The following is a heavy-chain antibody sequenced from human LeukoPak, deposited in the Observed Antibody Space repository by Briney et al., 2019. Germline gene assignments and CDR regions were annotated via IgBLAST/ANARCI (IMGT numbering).Heavy chain of an antibody. CDR1: GYTFTGYY. D-gene: IGHD7-27*01. J-gene: IGHJ4*02. Sequence: ASVKVSCKASGYTFTGYYMHWVRQAPGQGLEWMGWIHPNSGDTNYVRKFQGRVTMTRDTSITTAYMELSLRSDDTAVYYCARFDQDWGTFDYWGQGTVVTVSS. CDR2: IHPNSGDT. CDR3: ARFDQDWGTFDY. V-gene: IGHV1-2*02.